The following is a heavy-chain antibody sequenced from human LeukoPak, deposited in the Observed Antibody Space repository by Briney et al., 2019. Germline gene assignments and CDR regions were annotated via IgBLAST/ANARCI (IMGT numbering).Heavy chain of an antibody. CDR2: ISSSSSYI. J-gene: IGHJ4*02. Sequence: GGSLRLSCAASGFTFSSYSMNWVRQAPGKGLEWVSSISSSSSYIYYADSVKGRFTISRDNAKTSLYLQMNSLRAEDTAVYYCARDPAPQWRGLDYWGQGTLVTASS. CDR1: GFTFSSYS. V-gene: IGHV3-21*01. CDR3: ARDPAPQWRGLDY. D-gene: IGHD6-19*01.